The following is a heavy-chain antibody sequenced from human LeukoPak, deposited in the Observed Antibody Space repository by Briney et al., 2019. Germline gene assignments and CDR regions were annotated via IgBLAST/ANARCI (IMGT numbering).Heavy chain of an antibody. D-gene: IGHD2-2*02. V-gene: IGHV1-2*02. CDR2: INPNSGGT. CDR1: GYTFTGYY. Sequence: ASVKVSCKASGYTFTGYYMHWVRQAPGQGLEWMGWINPNSGGTNYAQKFQGRVTMTRDTSISTAYMELSRLRSDDTAVYYCASDKCSSTSCYRSYYYYMDVWGKGTTVTVSS. J-gene: IGHJ6*03. CDR3: ASDKCSSTSCYRSYYYYMDV.